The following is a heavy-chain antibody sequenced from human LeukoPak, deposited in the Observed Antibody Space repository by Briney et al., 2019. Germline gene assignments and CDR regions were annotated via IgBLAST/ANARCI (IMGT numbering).Heavy chain of an antibody. Sequence: GGSLRLSCAASGFTFTNAWMTWVRQAPGKGLEWVGRIKSKTDGGTTDYAAPVIGRFTISRDDSKNTLYLQMNSLKTEDTAVYYCTTPTDLGALLYYFDYWGQGTLVTVSS. V-gene: IGHV3-15*01. D-gene: IGHD3-16*01. CDR1: GFTFTNAW. CDR3: TTPTDLGALLYYFDY. CDR2: IKSKTDGGTT. J-gene: IGHJ4*02.